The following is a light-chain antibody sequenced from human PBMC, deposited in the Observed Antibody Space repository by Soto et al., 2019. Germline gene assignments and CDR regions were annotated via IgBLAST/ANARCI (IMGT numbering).Light chain of an antibody. CDR3: CSYAGNYYV. V-gene: IGLV2-11*01. J-gene: IGLJ1*01. Sequence: QSALTQPRSVSGFPGQSVTISCTGTSSDVGGYNYVSWYQQHPGKAPKLMIYDVSKRPSGVPDRFSGSKSGNTASLTISGLQAEDEADYYCCSYAGNYYVFGTGTKLTVL. CDR1: SSDVGGYNY. CDR2: DVS.